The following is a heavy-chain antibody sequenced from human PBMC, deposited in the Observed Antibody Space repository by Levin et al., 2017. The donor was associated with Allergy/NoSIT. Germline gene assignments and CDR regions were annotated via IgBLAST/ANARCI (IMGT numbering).Heavy chain of an antibody. D-gene: IGHD2-21*01. CDR2: ISYDGSNK. Sequence: GGSLRLSCAASGFTFSSYGMHWVRQAPGKGLEWVAVISYDGSNKYYADSVKGRFTISRDNSKNTLYLQMNSLRAEDTAVYYCAKLDLRGCHLCPPEGAFDYWGQGTLVTVSS. V-gene: IGHV3-30*18. CDR1: GFTFSSYG. J-gene: IGHJ4*02. CDR3: AKLDLRGCHLCPPEGAFDY.